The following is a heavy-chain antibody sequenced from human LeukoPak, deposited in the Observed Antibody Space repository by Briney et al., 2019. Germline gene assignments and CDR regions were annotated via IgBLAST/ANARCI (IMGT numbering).Heavy chain of an antibody. CDR1: GFTFSSYA. Sequence: GGSLRLSCAASGFTFSSYAMHWVRQAPGKGLEWVAVISYDGSNKYYADSVKGRFTISRDNSKNTLYLQMNSLRAEDTAVYYCARDIYDSSGYYRYPSDYWGQGTLVTVSS. V-gene: IGHV3-30-3*01. CDR3: ARDIYDSSGYYRYPSDY. CDR2: ISYDGSNK. D-gene: IGHD3-22*01. J-gene: IGHJ4*02.